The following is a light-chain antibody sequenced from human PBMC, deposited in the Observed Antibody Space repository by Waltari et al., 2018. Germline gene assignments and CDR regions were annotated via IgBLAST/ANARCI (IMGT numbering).Light chain of an antibody. CDR2: DVI. CDR3: SSYISSSTLEL. V-gene: IGLV2-14*03. J-gene: IGLJ2*01. CDR1: SSDVGAYNY. Sequence: QSALTQPASVSGSPGQSITISCTGTSSDVGAYNYVSWYQQTQGKAPKLMIYDVINRPSGVSNRLSGSKSGNTASLTISGLQAEDEADYYCSSYISSSTLELFGGGTSLTVL.